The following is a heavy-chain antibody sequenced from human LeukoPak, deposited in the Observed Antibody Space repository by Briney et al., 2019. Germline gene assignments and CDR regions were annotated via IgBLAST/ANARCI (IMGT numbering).Heavy chain of an antibody. Sequence: ASVKVSCKASGYTFTGYYMHWVRQAPGQGLEWMGWINPNSGGTNYAQKFQGWVTMTRDTSISTAYMELSRLRSDDTAVYYCARGPIVVVPAAMEAFYYGMDVWGQGTTVTVSS. CDR2: INPNSGGT. D-gene: IGHD2-2*01. V-gene: IGHV1-2*04. CDR1: GYTFTGYY. J-gene: IGHJ6*02. CDR3: ARGPIVVVPAAMEAFYYGMDV.